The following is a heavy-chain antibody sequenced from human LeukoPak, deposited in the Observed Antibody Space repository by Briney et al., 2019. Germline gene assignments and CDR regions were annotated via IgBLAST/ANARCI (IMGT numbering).Heavy chain of an antibody. Sequence: ASVKLSCKASGYTFTNYYMHWVRQAPGQGLEWMGIIIPSGGTTRYAQKFQGRVTVTRTMSTSTVYMELSSLRSEDTAVYYCAREYYYDRSGFDYWGQGTLVTVSS. D-gene: IGHD3-22*01. CDR1: GYTFTNYY. V-gene: IGHV1-46*01. CDR3: AREYYYDRSGFDY. CDR2: IIPSGGTT. J-gene: IGHJ4*02.